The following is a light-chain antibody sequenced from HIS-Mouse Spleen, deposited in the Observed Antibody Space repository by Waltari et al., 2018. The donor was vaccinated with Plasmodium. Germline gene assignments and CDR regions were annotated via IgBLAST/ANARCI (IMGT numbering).Light chain of an antibody. CDR1: SSDVGRYNL. J-gene: IGLJ3*02. Sequence: QSALTQPASVSGSPGQSITISCTGTSSDVGRYNLFSWYQQPPGKAPKLMIYEGSKRPSGVSNRFSGSKSGNTASLTISGLQAEDEADYYCCSYAGSSTNWVFGGVTKLTVL. V-gene: IGLV2-23*01. CDR3: CSYAGSSTNWV. CDR2: EGS.